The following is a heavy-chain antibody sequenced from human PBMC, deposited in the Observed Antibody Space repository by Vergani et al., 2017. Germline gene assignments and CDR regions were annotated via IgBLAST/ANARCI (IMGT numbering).Heavy chain of an antibody. Sequence: EVQLVESGGGLVQPGGSLRLSCAASGFTFSSYAMHWVRHAPGKGLEYVSAISSNGGSTYYANSVKGRFTISRDNSKNTLYLQMGSLRAEDMAVYYCARNPYCGGDCYSDAFDIWGQGTMVTVSS. CDR1: GFTFSSYA. CDR3: ARNPYCGGDCYSDAFDI. CDR2: ISSNGGST. V-gene: IGHV3-64*01. J-gene: IGHJ3*02. D-gene: IGHD2-21*02.